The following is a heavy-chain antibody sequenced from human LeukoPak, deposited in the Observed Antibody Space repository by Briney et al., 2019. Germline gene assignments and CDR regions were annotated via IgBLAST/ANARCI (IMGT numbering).Heavy chain of an antibody. CDR2: IIPIFGTA. V-gene: IGHV1-69*06. Sequence: ASVKVSCKASGYTFTSYGISWVRQAPGQGLEWMGGIIPIFGTANYAQKFQGRVTITADKSTSTAYMELSSLRSEDTAVYYCARARYNWKPSSGYYYPHFDYWGQGTLVTVSS. CDR3: ARARYNWKPSSGYYYPHFDY. D-gene: IGHD3-22*01. J-gene: IGHJ4*02. CDR1: GYTFTSYG.